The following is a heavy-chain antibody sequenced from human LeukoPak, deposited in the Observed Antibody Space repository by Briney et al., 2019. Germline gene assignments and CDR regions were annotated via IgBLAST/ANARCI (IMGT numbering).Heavy chain of an antibody. Sequence: AGGSLRLSCAASGFTFSSYAMSWVRQVPGKGLEWVSAISGSGGSTYYADSVKGRFSISRDNAKNTLYLQMNSLRVEDTAVYYCARGRPHGNDYWGQGTLVTVSS. CDR3: ARGRPHGNDY. D-gene: IGHD4-23*01. CDR1: GFTFSSYA. J-gene: IGHJ4*02. V-gene: IGHV3-23*01. CDR2: ISGSGGST.